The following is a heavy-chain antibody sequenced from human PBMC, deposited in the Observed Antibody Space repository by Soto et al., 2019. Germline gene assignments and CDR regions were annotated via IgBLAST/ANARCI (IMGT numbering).Heavy chain of an antibody. Sequence: QLQLQESGPGLVKPSETLSLTCTVSGGSISSSSYYWGWIRQPPGKGLEWIGNIFYSGSTYYNPSLKSRVTISVDTSKNQFSVKLSSVTAADTAVYYCARLPTYYYGMDVWGQGTTVTVSS. V-gene: IGHV4-39*01. J-gene: IGHJ6*02. CDR1: GGSISSSSYY. CDR3: ARLPTYYYGMDV. CDR2: IFYSGST.